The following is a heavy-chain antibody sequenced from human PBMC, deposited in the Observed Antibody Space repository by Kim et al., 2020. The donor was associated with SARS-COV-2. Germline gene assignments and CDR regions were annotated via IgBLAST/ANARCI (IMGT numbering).Heavy chain of an antibody. Sequence: GGSLRLSCAASGFTFSSYAMHWVRQAPGKGLEWVAVISYDGSNKYYADSVKGRFTISRDNSKNTLYLQMNSLRAEDTAVYYCARDVFVHNYIAAGYYYYGMDVWGQGTTVTVSS. J-gene: IGHJ6*02. CDR1: GFTFSSYA. CDR2: ISYDGSNK. D-gene: IGHD6-13*01. CDR3: ARDVFVHNYIAAGYYYYGMDV. V-gene: IGHV3-30-3*01.